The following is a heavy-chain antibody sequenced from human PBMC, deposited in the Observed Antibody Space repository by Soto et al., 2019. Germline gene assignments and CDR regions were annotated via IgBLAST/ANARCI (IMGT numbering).Heavy chain of an antibody. J-gene: IGHJ4*02. CDR1: GFSINTGGGG. CDR2: LYWNEDE. V-gene: IGHV2-5*01. D-gene: IGHD4-4*01. CDR3: AKRRAISNKLFFDH. Sequence: HITLRESGPALVKPTQTLSLSCTLSGFSINTGGGGVGWIRLPPGKAPERLALLYWNEDEWYSPSLRYRLSFTKYDTENRVVLTMTHLATTDTGTYYCAKRRAISNKLFFDHWGKGAMVTVSS.